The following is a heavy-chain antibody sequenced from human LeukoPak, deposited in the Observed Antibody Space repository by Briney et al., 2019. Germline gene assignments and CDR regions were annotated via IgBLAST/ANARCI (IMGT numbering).Heavy chain of an antibody. J-gene: IGHJ4*02. CDR3: ARGGIDVGATVAFDY. CDR2: INPSGGST. D-gene: IGHD1-26*01. Sequence: ASVKVSCKASGYTFTSYYMHWVRQAPGRGLEWMGIINPSGGSTSYAQKFQGRVTMTRDTSTSTVYMELSSLRSEDTAVYYCARGGIDVGATVAFDYWGQGTLVTVSS. CDR1: GYTFTSYY. V-gene: IGHV1-46*01.